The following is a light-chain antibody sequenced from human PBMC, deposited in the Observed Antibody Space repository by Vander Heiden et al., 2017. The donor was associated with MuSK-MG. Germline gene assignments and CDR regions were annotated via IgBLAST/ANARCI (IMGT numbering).Light chain of an antibody. V-gene: IGKV3-20*01. J-gene: IGKJ5*01. CDR2: GAS. CDR1: QSVSSSY. CDR3: QQYGSSPKIT. Sequence: VLTPSPGTLSLSPGERATLSCRASQSVSSSYLAWYQQKPGQAPRLLIYGASSSATGIPDRFSGSGSGTDVTLTISRLEPEDYAVYYCQQYGSSPKITFGQGTRLEIK.